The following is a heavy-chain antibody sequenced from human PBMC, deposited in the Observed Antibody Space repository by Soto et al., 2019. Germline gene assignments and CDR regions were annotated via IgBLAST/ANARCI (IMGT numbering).Heavy chain of an antibody. Sequence: SETLSLTCKVSGGSIYTYYWNWIRQSPGKGLEWIGYITDGGSTNYNPPLKSRVTISVDTSKNQFSLKLSSVTAADTAVYYCARTIMVRECTPFDYWGQGTLVTVSS. CDR2: ITDGGST. V-gene: IGHV4-59*12. CDR1: GGSIYTYY. D-gene: IGHD3-10*01. CDR3: ARTIMVRECTPFDY. J-gene: IGHJ4*02.